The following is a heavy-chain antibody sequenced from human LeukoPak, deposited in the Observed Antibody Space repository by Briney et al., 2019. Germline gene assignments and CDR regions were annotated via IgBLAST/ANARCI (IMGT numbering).Heavy chain of an antibody. CDR3: VRRDTGWNYFDY. Sequence: SETLSLTCAVSGGSINSHYWGWIRQPPGKGLQWIGDSYYTGKNNYNPSLKSRVTISLDTSKDHLSLKLTSVLAADTATYYCVRRDTGWNYFDYWGQGILVTVSS. J-gene: IGHJ4*02. D-gene: IGHD6-19*01. V-gene: IGHV4-59*08. CDR1: GGSINSHY. CDR2: SYYTGKN.